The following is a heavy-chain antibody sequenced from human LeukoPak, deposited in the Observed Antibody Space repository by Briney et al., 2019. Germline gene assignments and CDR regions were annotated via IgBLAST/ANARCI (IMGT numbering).Heavy chain of an antibody. CDR2: IYSGGNT. V-gene: IGHV3-53*01. CDR1: GFTVSSNY. D-gene: IGHD6-19*01. J-gene: IGHJ5*02. Sequence: GGSLRLSCAASGFTVSSNYMTWVRQAPGKGLEWASVIYSGGNTYYADAVRGRFTISRDNSRNTLQLQMNSLRAEDTAVYYCAKGYSNGYGAWGQGTLVTVSS. CDR3: AKGYSNGYGA.